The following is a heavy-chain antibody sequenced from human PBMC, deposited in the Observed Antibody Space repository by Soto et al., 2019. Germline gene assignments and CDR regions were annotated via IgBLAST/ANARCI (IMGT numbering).Heavy chain of an antibody. CDR3: TSSYSWYEA. V-gene: IGHV3-21*01. Sequence: GGSLRLSCAASGFTFNTYAMNWVRQAPGKGLEWVSSISSGRDYIHYADSVRGRFSISIDNAKNSLFLQMNSLRAEDTAVYYCTSSYSWYEAWGHGTLVTVSS. J-gene: IGHJ5*01. CDR1: GFTFNTYA. CDR2: ISSGRDYI. D-gene: IGHD4-4*01.